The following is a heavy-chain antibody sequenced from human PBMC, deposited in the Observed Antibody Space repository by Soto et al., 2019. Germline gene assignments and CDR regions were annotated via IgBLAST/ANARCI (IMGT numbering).Heavy chain of an antibody. CDR3: ARGGPTTTFLGAFITYGMDD. Sequence: ASVKVSCKASGYTFTSYYMHWVRQAPGQGLEWMGIINPSGGSTSYAQKFQGRVTITADESTSTAYMELSSLRSADTAVYYCARGGPTTTFLGAFITYGMDDWGQVTTVTVSS. V-gene: IGHV1-46*01. CDR1: GYTFTSYY. D-gene: IGHD3-3*01. J-gene: IGHJ6*02. CDR2: INPSGGST.